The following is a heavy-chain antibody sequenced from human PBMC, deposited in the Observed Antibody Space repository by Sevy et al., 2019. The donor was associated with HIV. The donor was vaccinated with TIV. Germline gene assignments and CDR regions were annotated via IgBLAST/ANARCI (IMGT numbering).Heavy chain of an antibody. CDR3: ATARRLSDYGVDY. CDR1: GYTLTELS. J-gene: IGHJ4*02. V-gene: IGHV1-24*01. CDR2: IDHEDGET. Sequence: ASVKVSCKVSGYTLTELSMHWVRQAPGKGLEWKGGIDHEDGETIYAQKLQGRVTMTDDTSTDTAYMELSSMRSEDTAVYYCATARRLSDYGVDYWGQGTLVTVSS. D-gene: IGHD4-17*01.